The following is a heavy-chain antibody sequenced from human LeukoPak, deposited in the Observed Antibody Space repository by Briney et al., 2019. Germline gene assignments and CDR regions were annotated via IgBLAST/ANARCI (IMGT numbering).Heavy chain of an antibody. CDR1: GFTFSDYF. Sequence: PGGSLRLSCEASGFTFSDYFMSWVRLAPGRGLECISYISRTGDTPRYADSVKGRFTLSRDNAKNSLSLQMDSLRAEDTAVYYCARSSRRRSNFFDYWGPGTVVTVSS. CDR2: ISRTGDTP. J-gene: IGHJ4*02. D-gene: IGHD6-6*01. V-gene: IGHV3-11*01. CDR3: ARSSRRRSNFFDY.